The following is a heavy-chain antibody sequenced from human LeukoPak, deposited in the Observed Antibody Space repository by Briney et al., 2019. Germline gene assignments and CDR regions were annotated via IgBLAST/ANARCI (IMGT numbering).Heavy chain of an antibody. CDR1: GFTFSNYW. D-gene: IGHD2-2*01. V-gene: IGHV3-7*01. J-gene: IGHJ4*02. Sequence: GGSLRLSCSASGFTFSNYWMSWVRQAPGKGLEWVANIKQDEGEKYYVDSVKGRFTISRDNAKSSLYLQMNSLRAEDTAAYYCARALDSSSSRYQAFEEWGQGTLVTVSS. CDR2: IKQDEGEK. CDR3: ARALDSSSSRYQAFEE.